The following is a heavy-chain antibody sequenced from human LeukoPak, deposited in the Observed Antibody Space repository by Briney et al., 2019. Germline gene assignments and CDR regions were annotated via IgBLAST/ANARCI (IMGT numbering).Heavy chain of an antibody. CDR3: AKDAPSRRVMVRGVIGMDV. J-gene: IGHJ6*02. V-gene: IGHV3-48*04. CDR1: GFTFSTYS. Sequence: HPGGSLRLSCAASGFTFSTYSMNWVRQAPGKGLEWVSYISGSGTTIYYADSVKGRSTISRDNAKNSLYLQMNSLRAEDTAVYYCAKDAPSRRVMVRGVIGMDVWGQGTTVTVS. D-gene: IGHD3-10*01. CDR2: ISGSGTTI.